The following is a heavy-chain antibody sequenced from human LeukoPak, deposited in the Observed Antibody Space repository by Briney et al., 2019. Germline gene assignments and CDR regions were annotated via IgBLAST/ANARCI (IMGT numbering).Heavy chain of an antibody. CDR3: ARERYDFWSGPRGWFDP. V-gene: IGHV1-2*02. CDR2: INPNSGDT. J-gene: IGHJ5*02. CDR1: GYTFTDYY. D-gene: IGHD3-3*01. Sequence: GASVKVSCKASGYTFTDYYIHWVRQAPGQGLEWMGWINPNSGDTSYAQRFQGRVTMTRDTSISTAYMQLSSLKSDDTAVYYCARERYDFWSGPRGWFDPWGQGTLVTVSS.